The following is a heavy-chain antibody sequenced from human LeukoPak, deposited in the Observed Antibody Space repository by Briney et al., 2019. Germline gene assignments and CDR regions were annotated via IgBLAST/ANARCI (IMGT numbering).Heavy chain of an antibody. CDR1: GFTFSSYA. J-gene: IGHJ3*02. V-gene: IGHV3-30-3*01. D-gene: IGHD7-27*01. CDR3: ARDRTGEYYLDAFDI. CDR2: ISYDGSNK. Sequence: GGSLRLSCAASGFTFSSYAMHWVRQAPGKGLEWVAVISYDGSNKYYADSVKGRFTISRDNSKNTLYLQMNSLRAEDTAVYYCARDRTGEYYLDAFDIWGQGTMVTVSS.